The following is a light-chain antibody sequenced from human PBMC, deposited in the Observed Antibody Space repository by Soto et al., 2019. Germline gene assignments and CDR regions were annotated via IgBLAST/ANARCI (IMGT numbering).Light chain of an antibody. CDR1: QSVRSSY. CDR3: QQYNNWPPIT. Sequence: EIVLTQSPGTLSLSPGERATLSCRASQSVRSSYLAWYQQRPGQAPRLLIYDASSRATGIPDRFSGSGSGTDFTLTISSLQSEDFAVYYCQQYNNWPPITFGQGTRLEIK. CDR2: DAS. V-gene: IGKV3-20*01. J-gene: IGKJ5*01.